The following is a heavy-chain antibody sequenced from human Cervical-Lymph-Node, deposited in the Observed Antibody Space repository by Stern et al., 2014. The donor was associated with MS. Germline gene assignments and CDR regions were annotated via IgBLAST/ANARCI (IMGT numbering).Heavy chain of an antibody. CDR3: ARGVMVAATYAYDI. V-gene: IGHV3-74*02. Sequence: EVHLVESGGGLVQPGGSLRLSSAASGFTFSTYWMHSVRQAPGKGLVWVSRINRDESSTTYADSVKGRFSISRDNDKNTLYLQMNSLRAEDTAVYYCARGVMVAATYAYDIWGQGTMVTISS. CDR1: GFTFSTYW. D-gene: IGHD2-15*01. J-gene: IGHJ3*02. CDR2: INRDESST.